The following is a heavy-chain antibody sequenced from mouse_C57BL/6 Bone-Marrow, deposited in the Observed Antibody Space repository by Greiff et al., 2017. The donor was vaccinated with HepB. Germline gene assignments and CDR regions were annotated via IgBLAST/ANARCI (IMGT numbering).Heavy chain of an antibody. Sequence: EVQLQQSGPELVKPGASVKISCKASGYTFTDYYMNGVKRSPGKSLEWIGDINPNIGGTSYNQKFKGKATLTVENSSSTAYMALRSLTSEDSAVYYCARGGSSTGYFDYWGQGTTLTVSS. D-gene: IGHD6-1*01. CDR2: INPNIGGT. J-gene: IGHJ2*01. V-gene: IGHV1-26*01. CDR3: ARGGSSTGYFDY. CDR1: GYTFTDYY.